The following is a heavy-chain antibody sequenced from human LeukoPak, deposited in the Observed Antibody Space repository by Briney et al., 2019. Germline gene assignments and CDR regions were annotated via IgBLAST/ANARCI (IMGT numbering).Heavy chain of an antibody. CDR1: GFTFSSYG. D-gene: IGHD3-3*01. V-gene: IGHV3-30*18. CDR3: AKESIFGVVRGLDY. Sequence: PGRSLRLSCAASGFTFSSYGMHWVRQAPGKGLEWVAVISYDGSNKYYADSVKGRFTISRDNSKNTPYLQMNSLRAEDTAVYYCAKESIFGVVRGLDYWGQGTLVTVSS. J-gene: IGHJ4*02. CDR2: ISYDGSNK.